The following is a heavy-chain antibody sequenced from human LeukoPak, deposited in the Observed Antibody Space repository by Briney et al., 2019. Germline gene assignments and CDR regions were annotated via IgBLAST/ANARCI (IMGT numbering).Heavy chain of an antibody. D-gene: IGHD2-2*01. V-gene: IGHV1-18*01. Sequence: GASVKVSCKASGYTFTNYGISGVRQAPGQGLEWMGWIRAYNGNTNYAQKLQGRVTMTTDTSTSTAYMELRSLRSDDTAVYYCAREAVVVPAAIRFDPWDQGTLVTVSS. CDR3: AREAVVVPAAIRFDP. CDR1: GYTFTNYG. CDR2: IRAYNGNT. J-gene: IGHJ5*02.